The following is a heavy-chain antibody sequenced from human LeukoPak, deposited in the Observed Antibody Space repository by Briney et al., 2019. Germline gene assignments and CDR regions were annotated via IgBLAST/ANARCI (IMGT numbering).Heavy chain of an antibody. J-gene: IGHJ4*02. D-gene: IGHD3-3*01. CDR1: GFTFSSYE. CDR2: ISSSGSTI. Sequence: GGSLRLSCAASGFTFSSYEMNWVRQAPGKGLEWVSYISSSGSTIYYADSVKGRFTISRDNAKNSLYLQMNSLRAEDTAVYYWARYDFNDRGHLIDYWGQGTLVTVSS. V-gene: IGHV3-48*03. CDR3: ARYDFNDRGHLIDY.